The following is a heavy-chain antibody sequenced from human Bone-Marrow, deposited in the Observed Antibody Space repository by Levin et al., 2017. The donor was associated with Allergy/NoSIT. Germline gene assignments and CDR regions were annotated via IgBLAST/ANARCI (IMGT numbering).Heavy chain of an antibody. Sequence: ASVKVSCKASGYTFANYGITWVRQAPGQGLQWMGWISGNNGRIYYEQTIQNRVIMTTDTSTNTAYLEVRRLRSDDTAVYYRARACVDPRYCPETNFDHWGQGTLVTVSS. CDR1: GYTFANYG. J-gene: IGHJ4*02. V-gene: IGHV1-18*01. D-gene: IGHD2-8*02. CDR3: ARACVDPRYCPETNFDH. CDR2: ISGNNGRI.